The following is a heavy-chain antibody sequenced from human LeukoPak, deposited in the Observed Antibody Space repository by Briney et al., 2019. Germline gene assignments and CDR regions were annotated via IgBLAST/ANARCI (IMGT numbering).Heavy chain of an antibody. CDR1: GDSASSKTAT. CDR2: TYYRSKWYN. D-gene: IGHD3-10*01. J-gene: IGHJ5*02. CDR3: ARNTPDFGAHQRFDP. V-gene: IGHV6-1*01. Sequence: SQTLSLTCAISGDSASSKTATWNWIRQSPSRGLEWLGRTYYRSKWYNDYAVSVKSRITINPDTSKNQFSLQLNSVTPEDTAAYYCARNTPDFGAHQRFDPWGQGTLVTVSS.